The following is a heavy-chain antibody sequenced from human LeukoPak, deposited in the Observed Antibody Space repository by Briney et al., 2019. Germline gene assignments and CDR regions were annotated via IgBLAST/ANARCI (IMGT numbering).Heavy chain of an antibody. D-gene: IGHD3-10*01. Sequence: PSETLSLTCTVSGGSISSYYWSWIRQPPGKGLEWIGYIYYSGSTNYTPSLKSRVTISVDTSKNQFSLKLSSVTAADTAVYYCARSTMVRGALPIYYFDYWGQGTLVTVSS. CDR2: IYYSGST. CDR3: ARSTMVRGALPIYYFDY. V-gene: IGHV4-59*01. J-gene: IGHJ4*02. CDR1: GGSISSYY.